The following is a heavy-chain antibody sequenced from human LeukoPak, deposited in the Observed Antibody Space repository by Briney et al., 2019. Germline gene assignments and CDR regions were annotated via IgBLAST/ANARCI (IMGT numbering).Heavy chain of an antibody. J-gene: IGHJ4*02. CDR3: AKVDTAMMRGPNFDY. Sequence: GRSLRLSCAASGFTFDDYAMHWVRQAPGKGLEWVSGISWNSGSIGYADSVKGRFTISRDNAKNSLYLQMNGLRAEDTALYYCAKVDTAMMRGPNFDYWGQGTLVTVSS. D-gene: IGHD5-18*01. V-gene: IGHV3-9*01. CDR1: GFTFDDYA. CDR2: ISWNSGSI.